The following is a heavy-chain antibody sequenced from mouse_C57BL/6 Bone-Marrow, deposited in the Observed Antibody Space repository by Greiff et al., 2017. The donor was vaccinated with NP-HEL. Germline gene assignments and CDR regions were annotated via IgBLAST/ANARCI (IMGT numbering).Heavy chain of an antibody. Sequence: VQLQQSGAELVRPGTSVKMSCKASGYTFTNYWIGWAKQRPGHGLEWIGDIYPGGGYTNYNEKFKGKATLTADKSSSTVYMQFSSLPSEDSVIYYCARIDYDVAWFAYWGQGTLVTVSA. CDR1: GYTFTNYW. CDR2: IYPGGGYT. V-gene: IGHV1-63*01. CDR3: ARIDYDVAWFAY. J-gene: IGHJ3*01. D-gene: IGHD2-4*01.